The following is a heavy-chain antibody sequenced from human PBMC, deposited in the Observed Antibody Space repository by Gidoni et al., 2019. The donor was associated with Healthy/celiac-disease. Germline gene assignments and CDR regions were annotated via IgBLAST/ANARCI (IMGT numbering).Heavy chain of an antibody. J-gene: IGHJ6*02. D-gene: IGHD2-15*01. V-gene: IGHV1-69*06. Sequence: QVQLVQSGAEVKKPGSSVKVSCKASGGTSSSYAISWVRQAPGQGLEWMGGIIPIFGTANYAQKFQGRVTITADKSTSTAYMELSSLRSEDTAVYYCGGGGLGYYYYGMDVWGQGTTVTVSS. CDR2: IIPIFGTA. CDR3: GGGGLGYYYYGMDV. CDR1: GGTSSSYA.